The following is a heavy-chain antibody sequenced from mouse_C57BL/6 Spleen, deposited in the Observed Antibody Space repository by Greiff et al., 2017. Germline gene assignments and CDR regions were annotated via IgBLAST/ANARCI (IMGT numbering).Heavy chain of an antibody. CDR2: IDPSDSET. J-gene: IGHJ4*01. CDR3: ARHYDEGYYAMDY. Sequence: QVQLQQPGAELVRPGSSVKLSCKASGYTFTSYWMHWVKQRPIQGLEWIGNIDPSDSETHYNQKFKDKATLTVDKSSSTAYMQLSSLTSEDSAVYYCARHYDEGYYAMDYWGQGTSVTVSS. CDR1: GYTFTSYW. D-gene: IGHD2-4*01. V-gene: IGHV1-52*01.